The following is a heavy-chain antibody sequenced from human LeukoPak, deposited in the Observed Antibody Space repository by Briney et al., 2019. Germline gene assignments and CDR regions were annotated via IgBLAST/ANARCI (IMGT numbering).Heavy chain of an antibody. CDR3: TRAAAGTIGAFDI. J-gene: IGHJ3*02. D-gene: IGHD6-13*01. CDR2: IRSKANSYAT. CDR1: GFTFSVPA. Sequence: GGSLRLSHAASGFTFSVPAMRWVRQASGKGREWLGRIRSKANSYATAYAASVKGRFTISRDDSKNTAYLQMNSLKTEDTAVYYCTRAAAGTIGAFDIWGQGTMVTVSS. V-gene: IGHV3-73*01.